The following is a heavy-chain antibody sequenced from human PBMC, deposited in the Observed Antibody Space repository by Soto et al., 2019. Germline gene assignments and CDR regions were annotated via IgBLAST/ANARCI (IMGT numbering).Heavy chain of an antibody. CDR1: GYTFTSYY. CDR2: INPSGGST. D-gene: IGHD6-13*01. CDR3: AIPYSSSWYNFQH. Sequence: ASVKVSCKASGYTFTSYYMHWVRQAPGQGLEWMGIINPSGGSTGYAQKFQGRVTMTRNTSISTAYMELSSLRSEDTAVYYCAIPYSSSWYNFQHWGQGTLVTVSS. J-gene: IGHJ1*01. V-gene: IGHV1-46*01.